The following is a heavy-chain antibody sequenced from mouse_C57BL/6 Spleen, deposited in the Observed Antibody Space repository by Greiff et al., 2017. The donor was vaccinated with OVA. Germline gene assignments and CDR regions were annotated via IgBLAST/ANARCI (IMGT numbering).Heavy chain of an antibody. CDR2: IDPSDSYT. CDR1: GYTFTSYW. J-gene: IGHJ4*01. V-gene: IGHV1-50*01. D-gene: IGHD2-5*01. CDR3: ARDYYSNAMDY. Sequence: QVHVKQSGAELVRPGSSVKLSCKASGYTFTSYWMQWVKQRPGQGLEWIGEIDPSDSYTNYNQKFKGKATLTVDTSSSTAYMQLSSLTSEDSAVYYCARDYYSNAMDYWGQGTSVTVSS.